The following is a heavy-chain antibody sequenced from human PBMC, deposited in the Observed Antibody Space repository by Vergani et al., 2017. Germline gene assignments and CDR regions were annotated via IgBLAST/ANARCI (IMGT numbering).Heavy chain of an antibody. Sequence: QLQLQESGPGLVKPSATLSLTCSVSGASIRSSNYYWGWIRQPPGKGLDCIARIYYSGSTYYNPSLKSQVTISVDTSKNQFSLKLSSVTAADTAVYFCARHSTVEWLVKLGWIDPWGQGILVTVSS. CDR2: IYYSGST. D-gene: IGHD6-19*01. V-gene: IGHV4-39*01. CDR1: GASIRSSNYY. J-gene: IGHJ5*02. CDR3: ARHSTVEWLVKLGWIDP.